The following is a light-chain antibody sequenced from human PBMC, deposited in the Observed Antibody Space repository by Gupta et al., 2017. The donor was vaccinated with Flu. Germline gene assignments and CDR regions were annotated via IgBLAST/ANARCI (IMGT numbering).Light chain of an antibody. CDR2: DVS. V-gene: IGLV2-14*01. Sequence: QSALTQPASVSGSPGQSITISCTGTSSDVGGYNYVSWYQQHPGKAPKLMIYDVSNRPSGVSNRFSGSKSGNTAFLTISGLQAEDDADYYCSSFTSSSTYVCGTGTKVT. CDR3: SSFTSSSTYV. J-gene: IGLJ1*01. CDR1: SSDVGGYNY.